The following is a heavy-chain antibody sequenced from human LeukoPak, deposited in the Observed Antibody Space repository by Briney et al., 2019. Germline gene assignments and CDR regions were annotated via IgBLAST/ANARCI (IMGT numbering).Heavy chain of an antibody. D-gene: IGHD3-16*01. CDR2: ISSSGGST. J-gene: IGHJ6*03. Sequence: GGSLRLSCAASGFTFSNYSMNWVRQAPGKGLEWVSGISSSGGSTYYADSVKGRFTISRDNSKNTLYLQMTSLRAEDTAVYYCAKGPLSTYYYYFYMDVWGRGTTVTISS. CDR3: AKGPLSTYYYYFYMDV. CDR1: GFTFSNYS. V-gene: IGHV3-23*01.